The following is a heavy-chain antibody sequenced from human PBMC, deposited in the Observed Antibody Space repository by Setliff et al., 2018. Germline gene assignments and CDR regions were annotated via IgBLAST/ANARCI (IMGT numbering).Heavy chain of an antibody. CDR2: LHTSGST. CDR1: GGSLNSGSYY. Sequence: SETLSLTCAVSGGSLNSGSYYWSWIRQSTERGLEWLGRLHTSGSTTYNPALNSRVTISVDTSTYQFSLRLTSLTAADTAVYFCARDNTILGATDHWGQGTLVTVSS. V-gene: IGHV4-61*02. CDR3: ARDNTILGATDH. D-gene: IGHD1-26*01. J-gene: IGHJ5*02.